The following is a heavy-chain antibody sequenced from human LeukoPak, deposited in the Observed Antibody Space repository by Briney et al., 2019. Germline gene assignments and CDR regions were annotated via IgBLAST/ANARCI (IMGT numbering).Heavy chain of an antibody. CDR1: GFTFSSCS. D-gene: IGHD5-12*01. V-gene: IGHV3-21*01. J-gene: IGHJ4*02. CDR2: ISSSSSYI. Sequence: GGSLRLSCAASGFTFSSCSMNWVRQAPGKGLEWVSSISSSSSYIYYADSVKGRFTISRDNAKNSLYLQMNSLRAEDTAVYYCARDFRGYSGYGGNYWGQGTLVTVSS. CDR3: ARDFRGYSGYGGNY.